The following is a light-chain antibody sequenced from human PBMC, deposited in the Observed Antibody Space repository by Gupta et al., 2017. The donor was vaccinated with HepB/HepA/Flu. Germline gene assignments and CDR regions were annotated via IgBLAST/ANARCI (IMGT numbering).Light chain of an antibody. V-gene: IGLV2-11*01. CDR2: DVS. J-gene: IGLJ1*01. Sequence: QSALTQPRSVSGSPGQSVTISCTGTSSDVGGYNYVSWYQQHPGKAPKLMIYDVSKRPAGVPDRFSGSKAGNTASLTISVRQAEDEADYYCCSYAGSYTGVFGTGTKVTVL. CDR3: CSYAGSYTGV. CDR1: SSDVGGYNY.